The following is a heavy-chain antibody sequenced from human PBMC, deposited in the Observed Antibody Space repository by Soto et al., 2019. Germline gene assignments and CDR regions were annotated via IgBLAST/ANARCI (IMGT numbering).Heavy chain of an antibody. CDR1: GFTFRSYG. CDR3: ARLGGSGRYTVDY. V-gene: IGHV3-33*01. Sequence: QVQLVESGGGVVEPGRSLRLSCAASGFTFRSYGMHWVRQAPGKGLEWVALIWYDGSNKYYADYVKGRFTIARDNAKNTLYLQMNSLRVEDTAVYYCARLGGSGRYTVDYWGQGTLVTVSS. D-gene: IGHD3-10*01. J-gene: IGHJ4*02. CDR2: IWYDGSNK.